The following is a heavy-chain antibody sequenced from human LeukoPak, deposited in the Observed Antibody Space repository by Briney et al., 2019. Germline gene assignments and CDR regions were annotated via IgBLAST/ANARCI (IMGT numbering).Heavy chain of an antibody. CDR3: AREGGGPRWLDP. Sequence: SETLSLTCAVYGGSFSGYYWTWIRQTPEKGLEWIGEMNPSGSTNYNPSLKSRVPISVDTSKNQFSLNLSSVTAADTAVYYCAREGGGPRWLDPWGQGTLVTVSS. CDR1: GGSFSGYY. D-gene: IGHD6-25*01. CDR2: MNPSGST. J-gene: IGHJ5*02. V-gene: IGHV4-34*01.